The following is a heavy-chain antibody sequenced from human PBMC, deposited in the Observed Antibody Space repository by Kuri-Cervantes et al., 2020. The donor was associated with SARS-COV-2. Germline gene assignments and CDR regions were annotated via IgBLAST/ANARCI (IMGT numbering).Heavy chain of an antibody. D-gene: IGHD6-19*01. CDR1: GYTFTSYY. J-gene: IGHJ4*02. CDR2: INPSGGST. CDR3: ARDLSIAVAAHYFDY. V-gene: IGHV1-46*01. Sequence: ASVKVSCKASGYTFTSYYMHWVRQAPGQGLEWMGIINPSGGSTSYAQKFQGRVTMTRDTSTSTVYMELSSLRSEDTAVYYCARDLSIAVAAHYFDYWGQGTLVTVSS.